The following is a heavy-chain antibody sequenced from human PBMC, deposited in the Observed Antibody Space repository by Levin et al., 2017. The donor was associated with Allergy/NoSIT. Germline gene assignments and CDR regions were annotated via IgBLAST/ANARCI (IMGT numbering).Heavy chain of an antibody. D-gene: IGHD3-10*01. J-gene: IGHJ4*02. Sequence: SVKVSCKASGGTFSSYAISWVRQAPGQGLEWMGGIIPIFGTANYAQKFQGRVTITADESTSTAYMELSSLRSGDTAVYYCARQYYYGSGSLHFDYWGQGTLVTVSS. CDR2: IIPIFGTA. V-gene: IGHV1-69*13. CDR1: GGTFSSYA. CDR3: ARQYYYGSGSLHFDY.